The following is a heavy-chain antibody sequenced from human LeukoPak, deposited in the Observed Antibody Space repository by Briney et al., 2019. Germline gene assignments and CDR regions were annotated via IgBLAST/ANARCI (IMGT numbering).Heavy chain of an antibody. D-gene: IGHD3-22*01. V-gene: IGHV4-4*02. CDR2: IYHSGST. CDR3: ARADDSSGSFDY. Sequence: PSETLSLTCAVSGGSISSSNWWSWVRQPPGEGLEWFGEIYHSGSTNYNSSLKSRVTISVDKSKKQFSLKLSSVTAADTAVYYCARADDSSGSFDYWGQGTLVTVSS. CDR1: GGSISSSNW. J-gene: IGHJ4*02.